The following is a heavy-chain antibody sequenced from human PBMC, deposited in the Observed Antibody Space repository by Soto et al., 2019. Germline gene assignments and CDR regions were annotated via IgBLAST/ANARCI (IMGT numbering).Heavy chain of an antibody. D-gene: IGHD6-13*01. J-gene: IGHJ6*02. CDR3: ARDYYSSNWENGYYYYAMDV. CDR1: GFTFSSYS. CDR2: ISSSSSYI. V-gene: IGHV3-21*01. Sequence: LRLSCAASGFTFSSYSMNWDRQAPGKGLEWVSSISSSSSYIYYADSVKGRFTISRDNAKNSLYLQMNSLRAEDTAVFYCARDYYSSNWENGYYYYAMDVWGQGTTVTVSS.